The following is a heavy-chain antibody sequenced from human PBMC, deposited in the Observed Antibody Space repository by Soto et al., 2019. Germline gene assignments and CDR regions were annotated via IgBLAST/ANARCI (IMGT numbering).Heavy chain of an antibody. CDR3: ARDKGQQLPKRHYYYYYGMDV. CDR2: IYYSGST. J-gene: IGHJ6*02. V-gene: IGHV4-39*02. Sequence: PSETLSRTCTVSGGSSSSSSCYGGWIRQPPGKGREWIGSIYYSGSTYYNPSLKSRVTISVDTSKNQFSLKLSSVTAADTAVYYCARDKGQQLPKRHYYYYYGMDVWGQGTTVTVSS. D-gene: IGHD6-13*01. CDR1: GGSSSSSSCY.